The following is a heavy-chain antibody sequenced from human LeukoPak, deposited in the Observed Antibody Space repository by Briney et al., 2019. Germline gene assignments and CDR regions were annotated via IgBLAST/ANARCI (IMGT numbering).Heavy chain of an antibody. CDR3: ARETLEDRYMDV. D-gene: IGHD2-15*01. V-gene: IGHV1-46*01. Sequence: ASVKVSCKASGYTFTGYYMHWVRQAPGQGLEWMGIINPSGGSTSYAQKFQGRVTMTRDMSTSTVYMELSSLRSEDTAVYYCARETLEDRYMDVWGKGTTVTVSS. CDR2: INPSGGST. J-gene: IGHJ6*03. CDR1: GYTFTGYY.